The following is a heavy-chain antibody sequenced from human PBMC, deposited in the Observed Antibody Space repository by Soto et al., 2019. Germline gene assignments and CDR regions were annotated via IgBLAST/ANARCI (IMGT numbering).Heavy chain of an antibody. CDR2: INSDGSST. V-gene: IGHV3-74*01. CDR3: AKALGELSPESYDY. D-gene: IGHD3-16*02. CDR1: GFTFSSYW. Sequence: PGGSLSLSCAASGFTFSSYWMHWVRQAPGKGLVWVSRINSDGSSTSYADSVKGRFTISRDSSEKTLYLQMNSLRPEDTAVYYCAKALGELSPESYDYWGQGTLVTVSS. J-gene: IGHJ4*02.